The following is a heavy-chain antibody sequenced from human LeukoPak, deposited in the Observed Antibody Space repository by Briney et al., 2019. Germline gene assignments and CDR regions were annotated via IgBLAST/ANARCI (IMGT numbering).Heavy chain of an antibody. CDR3: VRDGLGTDMVPKPSGAFDI. CDR2: ISYDGSNK. Sequence: PGGSLRLSCAASGFTFSSYAMHWVRQAPGKGLEWVVVISYDGSNKYYADSVKGRFTISRDSSKNALYLQMNSLRAEDTAVYYVVRDGLGTDMVPKPSGAFDIWGQGTMVTVSS. V-gene: IGHV3-30-3*01. D-gene: IGHD4/OR15-4a*01. J-gene: IGHJ3*02. CDR1: GFTFSSYA.